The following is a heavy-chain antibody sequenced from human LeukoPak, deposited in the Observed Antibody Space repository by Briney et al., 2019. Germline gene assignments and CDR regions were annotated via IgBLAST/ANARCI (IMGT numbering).Heavy chain of an antibody. CDR1: GFTFSSYS. CDR2: ISSSSSYI. D-gene: IGHD3-10*01. Sequence: PGGSLRLSCAASGFTFSSYSMNWVRQAPGKGLEWVSSISSSSSYIYYADSVKGRFTISRDNAKNSLYLQMNSLRAEDTAVYYCARVPPSNYYGSGSYYNWFDPWGQGTLVTVSS. CDR3: ARVPPSNYYGSGSYYNWFDP. V-gene: IGHV3-21*01. J-gene: IGHJ5*02.